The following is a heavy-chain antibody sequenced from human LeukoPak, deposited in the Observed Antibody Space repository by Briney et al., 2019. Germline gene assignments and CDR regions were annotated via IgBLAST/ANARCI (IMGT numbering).Heavy chain of an antibody. CDR3: ARHTQYCSGGRCYSDAFDI. CDR1: GGSVSSYY. V-gene: IGHV4-59*08. D-gene: IGHD2-15*01. J-gene: IGHJ3*02. CDR2: IYYSGST. Sequence: SETLSLTCTVSGGSVSSYYWSWIRQPPGTGLEWVGYIYYSGSTKYSPSLKSRVTISEDTSKNQCSLKLSSVTAADTAVYYCARHTQYCSGGRCYSDAFDIWGQGTMVIVPS.